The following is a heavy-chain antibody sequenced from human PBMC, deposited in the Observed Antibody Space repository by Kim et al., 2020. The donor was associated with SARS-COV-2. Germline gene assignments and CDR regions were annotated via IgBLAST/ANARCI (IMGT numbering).Heavy chain of an antibody. J-gene: IGHJ6*02. CDR1: GGSFSGYY. CDR3: AKGYYYGMDV. Sequence: SGTLSLTCAFYGGSFSGYYWTWIRQSPGKGLEWIGEIIYSGSINYNPSLKSRVTILVDTSENQFSLKLSSVTAADTAVYYCAKGYYYGMDVWGQGTTVTVSS. V-gene: IGHV4-34*01. CDR2: IIYSGSI.